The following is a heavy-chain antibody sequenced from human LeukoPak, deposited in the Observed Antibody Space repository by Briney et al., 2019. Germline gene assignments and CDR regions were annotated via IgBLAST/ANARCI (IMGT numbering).Heavy chain of an antibody. Sequence: PSETLSLTCGVSGGSISTTNWWTWVRQPPGEGLEWIGEVHLSGRTHYNPSLESRVTMSVDMSENHIFLRLTSVTAADTAVYYCAREGGPYRPLDYSGQGTLVTVSS. J-gene: IGHJ4*02. CDR2: VHLSGRT. CDR3: AREGGPYRPLDY. CDR1: GGSISTTNW. V-gene: IGHV4-4*02.